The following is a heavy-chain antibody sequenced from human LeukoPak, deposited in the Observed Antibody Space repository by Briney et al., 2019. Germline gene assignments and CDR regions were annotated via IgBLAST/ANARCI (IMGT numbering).Heavy chain of an antibody. V-gene: IGHV1-18*01. CDR1: GGTFSSYA. Sequence: ASVKVSCKASGGTFSSYAISWVRQAPGQGLEWMGWISAYNGNTNYAQKLQGRVTMTTDTSTSTAYMELRSLRSDDTAVYYCARDISIAAAGSDAFDIWGQGTMVTVSS. D-gene: IGHD6-13*01. CDR3: ARDISIAAAGSDAFDI. J-gene: IGHJ3*02. CDR2: ISAYNGNT.